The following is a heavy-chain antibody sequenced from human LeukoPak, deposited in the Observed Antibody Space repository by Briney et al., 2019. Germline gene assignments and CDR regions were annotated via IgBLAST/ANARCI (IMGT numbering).Heavy chain of an antibody. CDR3: ARRQQQLTYYYYMDV. D-gene: IGHD6-13*01. Sequence: ASETLSLTCAVYGGSFSGYYWSWIRQPPGKGLEWIGEINHSGSTNYNPSLKSRVTISVDTSKNQFSLKLSSVTAADTAVYYCARRQQQLTYYYYMDVWGKGTTVTISS. CDR1: GGSFSGYY. J-gene: IGHJ6*03. CDR2: INHSGST. V-gene: IGHV4-34*01.